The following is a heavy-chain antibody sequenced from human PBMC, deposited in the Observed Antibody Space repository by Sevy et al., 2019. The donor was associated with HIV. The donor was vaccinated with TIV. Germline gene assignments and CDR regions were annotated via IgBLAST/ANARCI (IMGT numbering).Heavy chain of an antibody. J-gene: IGHJ4*02. CDR2: LSFGCGKI. CDR3: AKERCNRHYDY. Sequence: GGSLRLSCAASGFDFSIYSMSWVRQAPGKGLEWVSTLSFGCGKINYADSVKGRFTISRDNSKSSVYLQMNNMRVEDTAVYYCAKERCNRHYDYWGQGTLVTVSS. CDR1: GFDFSIYS. V-gene: IGHV3-23*01.